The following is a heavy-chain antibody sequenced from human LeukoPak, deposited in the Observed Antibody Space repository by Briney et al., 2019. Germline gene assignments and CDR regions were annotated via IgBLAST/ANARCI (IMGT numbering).Heavy chain of an antibody. V-gene: IGHV4-39*01. J-gene: IGHJ5*02. CDR2: IYYSGSP. CDR3: ASLSRQKRRITP. CDR1: GGSISSSSYY. D-gene: IGHD3-10*01. Sequence: SETLSLTCTVSGGSISSSSYYWGWIRQPPGKGLEWIGSIYYSGSPYYTPSLKSRVTISVDTSKNQFSLKLSSVTAADTAVYYCASLSRQKRRITPWGQGTLVTVSS.